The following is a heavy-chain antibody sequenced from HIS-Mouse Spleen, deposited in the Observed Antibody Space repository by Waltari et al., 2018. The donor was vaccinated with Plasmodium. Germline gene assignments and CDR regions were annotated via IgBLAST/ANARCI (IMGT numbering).Heavy chain of an antibody. CDR1: GFTFSSYW. CDR3: ASSWYWYFDL. Sequence: EVPLVESGGGLVQPGGSLRLLCAASGFTFSSYWKSWVRQAPGKGLEWVANIKQDGSEKYYVDSVKGRFTISRDNAKNSLYLQMNSLRAEDTAVYYCASSWYWYFDLWGRGTLVTVSS. J-gene: IGHJ2*01. V-gene: IGHV3-7*01. CDR2: IKQDGSEK. D-gene: IGHD6-13*01.